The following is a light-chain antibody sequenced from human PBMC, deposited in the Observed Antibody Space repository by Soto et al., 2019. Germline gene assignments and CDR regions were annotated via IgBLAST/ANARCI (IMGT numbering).Light chain of an antibody. V-gene: IGKV1-17*01. J-gene: IGKJ1*01. CDR3: LQHHSYRT. Sequence: DIQMTQSPSSLSASVGDRVTITCRASQAVRSDLGWYQQKPGKAPKRLIYAASSLQSGVPSRFSGSGSGTEFTLTINSLQPEDFATYYCLQHHSYRTFGQGTKVEIK. CDR2: AAS. CDR1: QAVRSD.